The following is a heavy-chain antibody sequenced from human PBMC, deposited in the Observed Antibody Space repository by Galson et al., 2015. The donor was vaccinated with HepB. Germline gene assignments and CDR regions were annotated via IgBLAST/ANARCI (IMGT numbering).Heavy chain of an antibody. V-gene: IGHV3-64D*06. J-gene: IGHJ4*02. CDR3: VKNTLYNYGRGHFDY. CDR2: INSNGGNT. Sequence: SLRLSCAVFGFTFSSHAMHWVRQAPGKGLEYVSSINSNGGNTHYADSVKGRFTISRDNSNNMLYLQMSSLRAEDTAVYYCVKNTLYNYGRGHFDYWGQGTLVTVSS. D-gene: IGHD5-18*01. CDR1: GFTFSSHA.